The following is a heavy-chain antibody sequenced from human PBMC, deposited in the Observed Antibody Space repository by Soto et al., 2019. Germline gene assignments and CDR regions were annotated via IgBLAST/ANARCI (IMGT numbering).Heavy chain of an antibody. D-gene: IGHD2-2*01. V-gene: IGHV3-33*01. CDR2: IWYDGSNK. CDR3: ARDLKGEGCSSTSCYFPDY. Sequence: QVQLVESGGGVVQPGRSLRLSCAASGFTFSSYGMHWVRQAPGKVLEWVAVIWYDGSNKYYADSVKGRFTISRDNSKNTLYLQMNSLRAEDTAVYYCARDLKGEGCSSTSCYFPDYWGQGTLVTVSS. CDR1: GFTFSSYG. J-gene: IGHJ4*02.